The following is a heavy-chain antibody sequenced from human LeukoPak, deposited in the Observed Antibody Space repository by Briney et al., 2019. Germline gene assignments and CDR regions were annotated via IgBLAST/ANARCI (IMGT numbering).Heavy chain of an antibody. CDR2: INPSGGST. V-gene: IGHV1-46*01. Sequence: GASVKVSCKASGYSFISFGVTWVRQAPGQGLEWMGIINPSGGSTSYAQKFQGRVTMTRDTSTSTVYMELSSLRSEDTAVYYCARGGYSGYDLAYWGQGTLVTVSS. J-gene: IGHJ4*02. CDR1: GYSFISFG. CDR3: ARGGYSGYDLAY. D-gene: IGHD5-12*01.